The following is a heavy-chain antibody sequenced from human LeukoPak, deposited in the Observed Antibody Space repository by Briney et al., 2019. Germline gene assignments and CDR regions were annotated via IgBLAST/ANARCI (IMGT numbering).Heavy chain of an antibody. V-gene: IGHV3-30*03. J-gene: IGHJ4*02. Sequence: PGGSLRLSCAASGFTFSNYGMHWVRQAPGKGLEWVAVISYDGSNKYYADSVKGRFTISRDNSKNTLYLQMNSLRAEDTAVYYCARGRGGDYGGNSGHFDYWGQGTLVTVSS. CDR2: ISYDGSNK. CDR3: ARGRGGDYGGNSGHFDY. CDR1: GFTFSNYG. D-gene: IGHD4-23*01.